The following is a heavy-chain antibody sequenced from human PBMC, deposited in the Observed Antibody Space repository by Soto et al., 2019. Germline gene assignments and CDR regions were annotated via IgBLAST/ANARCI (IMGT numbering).Heavy chain of an antibody. Sequence: ASVKVSCKASGYTFTTYGVSWVRQAPGQGLEWMGWISAYNGNTNYAQRLQGRVTLTTDISTSTAYMELRSLRSDDTAVYYCARAPQVAVAGTVDLWGQGTLVTSPQ. CDR3: ARAPQVAVAGTVDL. J-gene: IGHJ5*02. CDR2: ISAYNGNT. D-gene: IGHD6-19*01. CDR1: GYTFTTYG. V-gene: IGHV1-18*01.